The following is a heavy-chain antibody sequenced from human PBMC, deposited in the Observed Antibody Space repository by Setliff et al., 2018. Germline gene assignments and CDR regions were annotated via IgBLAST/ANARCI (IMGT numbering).Heavy chain of an antibody. CDR1: GFTFSTYR. D-gene: IGHD2-15*01. V-gene: IGHV3-30*03. Sequence: GGSLRLSCAAPGFTFSTYRMHWVRQAPGKGLEWVAVILDDGVKKYHADSVKGRFTISRDNSKNTLYLQMNSLRPEDTAVYYCARTCSGSGCYAGLESWGQGTPVTVSS. J-gene: IGHJ4*02. CDR3: ARTCSGSGCYAGLES. CDR2: ILDDGVKK.